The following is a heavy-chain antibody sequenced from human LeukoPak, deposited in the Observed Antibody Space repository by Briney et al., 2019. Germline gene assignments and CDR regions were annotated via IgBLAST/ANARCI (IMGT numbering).Heavy chain of an antibody. V-gene: IGHV6-1*01. Sequence: SQTLSLTCAISGYSVSSNSAAWNWIRQSPSRGLEWLGRTYYRSKWYNDYAVSVKSRITINPDTSKNQFSLQLSSVTPEDTALYYCARVVGYCSGGSCYDNWFDPWGQGTLVTVSS. CDR1: GYSVSSNSAA. D-gene: IGHD2-15*01. CDR2: TYYRSKWYN. CDR3: ARVVGYCSGGSCYDNWFDP. J-gene: IGHJ5*02.